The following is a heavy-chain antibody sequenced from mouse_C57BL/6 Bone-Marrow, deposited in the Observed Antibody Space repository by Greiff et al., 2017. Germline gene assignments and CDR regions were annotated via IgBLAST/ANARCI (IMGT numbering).Heavy chain of an antibody. J-gene: IGHJ1*03. CDR2: IDPETGGT. Sequence: VQRVESGAELVRPGASVTLSCKASGYTFTDYEMHWVKQTPVHGLEWIGAIDPETGGTAYNQKFKGKAILTADKSSSTAYMELRSLTSEDSAVYYCTSVVGIYYDYEDVWGTGTTVTVSS. CDR3: TSVVGIYYDYEDV. D-gene: IGHD2-4*01. CDR1: GYTFTDYE. V-gene: IGHV1-15*01.